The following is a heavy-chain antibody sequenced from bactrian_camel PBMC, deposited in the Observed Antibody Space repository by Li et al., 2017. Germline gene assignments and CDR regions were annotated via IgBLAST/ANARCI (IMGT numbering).Heavy chain of an antibody. Sequence: VQLVESGGGSVQAGGSLRLSCQTSGYTFSTHAMSWVRQAPGKGLEWVSDINSSGRSTNYAYSVKGRFTISRDNAKNTLHLQMNGLKSEDTALYYCATGAGGSRIWGQGTQVTVS. J-gene: IGHJ4*01. CDR2: INSSGRST. D-gene: IGHD6*01. V-gene: IGHV3S40*01. CDR1: GYTFSTHA. CDR3: ATGAGGSRI.